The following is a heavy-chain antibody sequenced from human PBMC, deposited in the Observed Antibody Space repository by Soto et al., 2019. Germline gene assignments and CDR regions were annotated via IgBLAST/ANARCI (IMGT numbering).Heavy chain of an antibody. Sequence: LRLSCAASGFTFSSYGMHWVRQAPGKGLEWVALISYDGSNKYYADSVKGRFTISRDNSKNTLYLQMNSLRAEDTAMYYCAKDAPYYYDSSGYYGPFDYWGQGTLVTVSS. V-gene: IGHV3-30*18. CDR3: AKDAPYYYDSSGYYGPFDY. D-gene: IGHD3-22*01. CDR2: ISYDGSNK. CDR1: GFTFSSYG. J-gene: IGHJ4*02.